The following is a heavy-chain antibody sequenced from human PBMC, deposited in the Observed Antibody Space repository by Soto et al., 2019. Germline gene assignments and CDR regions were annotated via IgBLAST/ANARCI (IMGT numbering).Heavy chain of an antibody. V-gene: IGHV1-18*04. CDR2: ISPWKGNT. CDR3: ARDLDPSGSYYTDY. Sequence: ASVNLYCKASGYKFMPYVVNWVRQAPGQGLEWMGLISPWKGNTNYAQSFQGRGTMTTDTSTSTAYMELRSLTSDETAVYYCARDLDPSGSYYTDYCGPGTLLTVSS. J-gene: IGHJ4*02. CDR1: GYKFMPYV. D-gene: IGHD3-10*01.